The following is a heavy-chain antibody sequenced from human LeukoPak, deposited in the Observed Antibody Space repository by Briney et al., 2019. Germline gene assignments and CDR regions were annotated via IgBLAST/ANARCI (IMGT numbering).Heavy chain of an antibody. Sequence: GGSLRLSCAASGFTFSNAWMSWVRQAPGKGLEWIGRIKSKTDGGTTDYAAPVKGRFTISKDDSKDTLYLQMNSLKTEDTAVYYCPTIRGYSSSWPFDYWGQGILVTVSS. CDR2: IKSKTDGGTT. V-gene: IGHV3-15*01. D-gene: IGHD6-13*01. CDR1: GFTFSNAW. CDR3: PTIRGYSSSWPFDY. J-gene: IGHJ4*02.